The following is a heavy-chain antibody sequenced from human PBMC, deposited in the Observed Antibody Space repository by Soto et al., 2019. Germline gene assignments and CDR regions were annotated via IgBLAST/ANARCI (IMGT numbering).Heavy chain of an antibody. D-gene: IGHD6-19*01. Sequence: QVQLVQSGAEVKKPGASVKVSCKASGYTFTSYAMHWVRQAPGQRLEWMGWINAGNGNTKYSQKFQGRVTITRVTSASTAYMELSSLRSEDTAVYYCAREYSSGWTSPGYWGQGTLVTVSS. CDR2: INAGNGNT. J-gene: IGHJ4*02. V-gene: IGHV1-3*01. CDR3: AREYSSGWTSPGY. CDR1: GYTFTSYA.